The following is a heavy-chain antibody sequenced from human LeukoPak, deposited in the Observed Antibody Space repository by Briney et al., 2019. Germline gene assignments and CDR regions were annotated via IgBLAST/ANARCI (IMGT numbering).Heavy chain of an antibody. CDR2: IIPIFGTA. Sequence: AASVKVSCKASGGTFSSYAISWVRQAPGQGLEWMGGIIPIFGTANYAQKFQGRVTMTRDTSTSTDYMELSSLTSEDTAVYYCARDNSYRGSSWWFDPWGQGTLVTVSS. D-gene: IGHD6-6*01. CDR3: ARDNSYRGSSWWFDP. J-gene: IGHJ5*02. CDR1: GGTFSSYA. V-gene: IGHV1-69*05.